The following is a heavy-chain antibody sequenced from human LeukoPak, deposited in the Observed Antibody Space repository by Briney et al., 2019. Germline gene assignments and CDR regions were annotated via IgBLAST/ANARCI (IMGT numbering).Heavy chain of an antibody. D-gene: IGHD3-10*01. J-gene: IGHJ5*02. CDR2: IKHGGGT. Sequence: PSETLSLTCAVYGGSFSGYYWSWIRQPPGKGLEWIGEIKHGGGTNYNPSLKNRLTISVVTSKNQVSLNLSSATAADTAVYYCARGLSIDGSRYNWFDPWGQGTLVTVSS. V-gene: IGHV4-34*01. CDR3: ARGLSIDGSRYNWFDP. CDR1: GGSFSGYY.